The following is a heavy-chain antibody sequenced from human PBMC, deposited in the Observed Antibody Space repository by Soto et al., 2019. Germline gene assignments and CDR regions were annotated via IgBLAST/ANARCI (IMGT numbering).Heavy chain of an antibody. CDR2: IYYSGST. Sequence: SETLSLTCTVSGGSISSYYWSWIRQPPGKGLEWIGYIYYSGSTNYNPSLKSRVTISVDMSKNQFSLKLSSVTAADTAVYYCARVGPYGDYVYYYMDVWGKGTTVTVSS. CDR1: GGSISSYY. V-gene: IGHV4-59*01. J-gene: IGHJ6*03. CDR3: ARVGPYGDYVYYYMDV. D-gene: IGHD4-17*01.